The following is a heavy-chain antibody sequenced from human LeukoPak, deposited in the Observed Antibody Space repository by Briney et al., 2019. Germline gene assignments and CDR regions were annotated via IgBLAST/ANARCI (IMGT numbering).Heavy chain of an antibody. Sequence: ASVKVSCKASGYTFTSYYMHWVRQAPGQGLEWMGIINPSGGSTSCAQKFQGRVTMTRDTSTSTVYMELSSLRSEDTAVYYCASRAAARYHFDYWGQGTLVTVSS. CDR3: ASRAAARYHFDY. J-gene: IGHJ4*02. D-gene: IGHD6-6*01. V-gene: IGHV1-46*01. CDR1: GYTFTSYY. CDR2: INPSGGST.